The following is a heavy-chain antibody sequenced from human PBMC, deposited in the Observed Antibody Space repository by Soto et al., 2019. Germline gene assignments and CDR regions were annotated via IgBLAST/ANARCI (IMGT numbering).Heavy chain of an antibody. Sequence: EVQLVESGGGLVQPGRSLRLSCAASGFTFDDYAMHWVRQGPGKGLEWVSGISWNSGSIGYADSVKGRFTISRDNAKNSLYLQMNSLRAEDTALYYCAKDMGSSWHLTDYWGQGTLVTVSS. V-gene: IGHV3-9*01. D-gene: IGHD6-13*01. CDR2: ISWNSGSI. CDR3: AKDMGSSWHLTDY. J-gene: IGHJ4*02. CDR1: GFTFDDYA.